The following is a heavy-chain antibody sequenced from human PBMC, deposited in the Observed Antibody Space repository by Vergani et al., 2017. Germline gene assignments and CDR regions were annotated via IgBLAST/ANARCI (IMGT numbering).Heavy chain of an antibody. D-gene: IGHD2-21*01. CDR2: IRTKSQGETT. J-gene: IGHJ6*03. Sequence: EGQLLESGGGMVQPGGSLRLSCVASGFTFIMHAISWFRQAPGKGPEWVAFIRTKSQGETTEYAASVKGRFFISRNDSKGVAYLQMNSLRTEDTAVYFCTAEKEVAFYYSYYHMDVWGKGTTVTVSS. CDR1: GFTFIMHA. V-gene: IGHV3-49*03. CDR3: TAEKEVAFYYSYYHMDV.